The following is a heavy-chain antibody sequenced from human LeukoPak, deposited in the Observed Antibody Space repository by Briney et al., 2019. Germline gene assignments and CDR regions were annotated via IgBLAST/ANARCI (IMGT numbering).Heavy chain of an antibody. V-gene: IGHV4-31*03. J-gene: IGHJ3*02. CDR2: IYYSGST. D-gene: IGHD2-2*01. CDR1: GGSISIGGYY. Sequence: PSETLSLTCTVSGGSISIGGYYCSWIRQHPGKGLEWIGYIYYSGSTYNNPSLTSRVTISVDTSKNQFSLKLSTVTAADTAVYSCASDPPAYCSSTSCRKGYAFDIWGQGTMVTVSS. CDR3: ASDPPAYCSSTSCRKGYAFDI.